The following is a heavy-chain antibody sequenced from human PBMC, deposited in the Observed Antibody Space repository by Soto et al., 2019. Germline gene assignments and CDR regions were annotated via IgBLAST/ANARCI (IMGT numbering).Heavy chain of an antibody. D-gene: IGHD1-26*01. CDR3: AKDSGGSSPAFDY. J-gene: IGHJ4*02. CDR2: ISYDGSNK. V-gene: IGHV3-30*18. CDR1: GFTFSSYG. Sequence: QVRLVESGGGVVQPGRSLRLSCAASGFTFSSYGMHWVRQAPGKGLEWVAVISYDGSNKYYADSVKGRFTISRDNSKNTLYLQMNSLRAEDTAVYYCAKDSGGSSPAFDYWGQGTLVTVSP.